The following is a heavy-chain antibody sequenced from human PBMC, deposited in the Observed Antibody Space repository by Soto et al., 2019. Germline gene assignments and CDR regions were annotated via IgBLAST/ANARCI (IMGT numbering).Heavy chain of an antibody. Sequence: SETLSLTCNVSGASISGSYWSWIRQPPGKGLEWIGHIYYSGSTNYNPSLKSRVTISLDTSSNQISLRMSSVSAADTAVYFCAMRGYCSNLDCWGRADEVDFWGQGTRVTVSS. D-gene: IGHD2-2*01. CDR2: IYYSGST. V-gene: IGHV4-59*01. CDR3: AMRGYCSNLDCWGRADEVDF. J-gene: IGHJ4*02. CDR1: GASISGSY.